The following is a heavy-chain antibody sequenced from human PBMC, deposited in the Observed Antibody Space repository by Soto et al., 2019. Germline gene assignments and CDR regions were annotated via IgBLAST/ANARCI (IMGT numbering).Heavy chain of an antibody. V-gene: IGHV4-30-4*01. J-gene: IGHJ4*02. D-gene: IGHD3-10*01. CDR3: ARESRYYGSGSPTHSFDY. CDR1: GGSISSGDYY. Sequence: SETLSLTCTVSGGSISSGDYYWSWIRQPPGKGLEWIGYIYYSGSTYYNPSLKSRVTISLDTSKNQFSLKLSSVTAADTAVYYCARESRYYGSGSPTHSFDYWGQGTLVTVSS. CDR2: IYYSGST.